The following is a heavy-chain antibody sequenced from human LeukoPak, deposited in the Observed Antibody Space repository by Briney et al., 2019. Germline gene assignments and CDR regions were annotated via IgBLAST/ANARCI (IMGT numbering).Heavy chain of an antibody. CDR1: GFTFSIYG. V-gene: IGHV3-30*02. CDR2: IRYDGSNK. D-gene: IGHD1-26*01. J-gene: IGHJ4*02. CDR3: AAGSVGATHFDY. Sequence: GGSLRLSCAASGFTFSIYGMHWVRQAPGKGLEWVTFIRYDGSNKYYADSVKGRFTISRDNSKNTLYVQMNSLRAEDTAVYYCAAGSVGATHFDYWGQGTLVTVSS.